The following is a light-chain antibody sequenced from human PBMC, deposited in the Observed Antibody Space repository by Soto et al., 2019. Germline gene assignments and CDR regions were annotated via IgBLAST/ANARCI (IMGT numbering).Light chain of an antibody. CDR3: GTWDSSRSAGV. CDR2: DSN. CDR1: SSNIGNNY. V-gene: IGLV1-51*01. Sequence: QSVLTPPPSVSAAPGQKVPISCSGSSSNIGNNYVSWYQPRPGTAPKLLLYDSNKRPSGIPDRFSGSKSGTSATLGITGLQTGDEAEYYGGTWDSSRSAGVFGGGTKLTVL. J-gene: IGLJ2*01.